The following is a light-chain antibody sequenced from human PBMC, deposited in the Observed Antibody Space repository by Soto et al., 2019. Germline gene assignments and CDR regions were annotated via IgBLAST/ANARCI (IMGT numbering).Light chain of an antibody. Sequence: TQSPGTLSLSEGERATLSCRATESVVSNYLAWYQLKPGQVPRVLIYGASTRATGIPARFSGSGSGKEFTPTISSLQSEDFAVYYCQQYNNWPPWTFGQGTKVDI. V-gene: IGKV3-15*01. CDR2: GAS. CDR1: ESVVSN. CDR3: QQYNNWPPWT. J-gene: IGKJ1*01.